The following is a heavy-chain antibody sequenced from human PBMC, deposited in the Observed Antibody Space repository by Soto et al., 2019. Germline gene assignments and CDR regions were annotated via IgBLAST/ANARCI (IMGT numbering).Heavy chain of an antibody. CDR2: ISSDGST. CDR1: GFSVSRIF. J-gene: IGHJ4*02. CDR3: ARDTLGGAYDFWH. V-gene: IGHV3-66*01. D-gene: IGHD3-3*01. Sequence: EVQLVESGGGLVQPGGSLRLSCAASGFSVSRIFMTWVRQAPGKGLEWVAVISSDGSTYYADSVKGRFTISSFISKNTLFLELNIISAEKKDVDHFARDTLGGAYDFWHGGQGTLVTVSS.